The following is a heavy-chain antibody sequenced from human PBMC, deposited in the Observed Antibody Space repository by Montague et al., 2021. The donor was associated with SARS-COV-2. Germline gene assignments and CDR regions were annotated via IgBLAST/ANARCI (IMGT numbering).Heavy chain of an antibody. D-gene: IGHD5/OR15-5a*01. CDR1: GGSSSGYF. CDR3: ARSHYSVSWCPD. Sequence: SETLSLTCAIYGGSSSGYFWSWIRQSPGKGLEWIGEISYTGHTRXNPSLQSRVSISGDSSENQFSPTLTSVTAADTAVYYCARSHYSVSWCPDWGQGTLVTVSS. V-gene: IGHV4-34*01. J-gene: IGHJ4*02. CDR2: ISYTGHT.